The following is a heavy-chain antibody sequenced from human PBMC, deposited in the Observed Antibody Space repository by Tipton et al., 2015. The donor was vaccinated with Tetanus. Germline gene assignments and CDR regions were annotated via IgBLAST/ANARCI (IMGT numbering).Heavy chain of an antibody. CDR1: GGSISGSSYY. CDR3: ARPGVGGYTGYYFDF. CDR2: IYYSGSS. J-gene: IGHJ4*02. V-gene: IGHV4-39*01. D-gene: IGHD5-12*01. Sequence: LVKPTETLSLTCTVSGGSISGSSYYWGWIRQPPGKGLEWIGSIYYSGSSYYNPTLKSRVTISVDTSKNQFSLKLDSVTAADAAVYYCARPGVGGYTGYYFDFWGQGTVVTVSS.